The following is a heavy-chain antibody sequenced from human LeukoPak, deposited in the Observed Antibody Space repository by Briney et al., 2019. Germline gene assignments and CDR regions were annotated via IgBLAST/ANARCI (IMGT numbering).Heavy chain of an antibody. Sequence: SETLSLTCTVSGGSISSGDYYWSWIRQPPGKGLEWIGYIYYSGSTYYNPSLKSRVTISVDTSKNQFSLKLSSVTAADTAVYYCARTAYCGGDCYSKDFDYWGQGTLVTVSS. CDR3: ARTAYCGGDCYSKDFDY. CDR2: IYYSGST. V-gene: IGHV4-30-4*01. J-gene: IGHJ4*02. D-gene: IGHD2-21*02. CDR1: GGSISSGDYY.